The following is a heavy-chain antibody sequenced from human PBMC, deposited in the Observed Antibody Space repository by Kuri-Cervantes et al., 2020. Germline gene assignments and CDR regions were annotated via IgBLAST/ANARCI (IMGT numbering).Heavy chain of an antibody. CDR2: INPSGGST. CDR1: GYTFTSYY. Sequence: ASVKVSCKASGYTFTSYYMHWVRQAPGQGLEWMGIINPSGGSTSYAQKFQGRVTMTRDTSTSTVYMELSSLRSEDTAVYYCTVLGVRGVISYYYYYGMDVWGQGTTVTVSS. V-gene: IGHV1-46*01. J-gene: IGHJ6*02. CDR3: TVLGVRGVISYYYYYGMDV. D-gene: IGHD3-10*01.